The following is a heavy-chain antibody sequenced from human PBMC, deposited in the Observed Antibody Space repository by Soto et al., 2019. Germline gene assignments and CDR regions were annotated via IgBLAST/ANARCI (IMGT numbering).Heavy chain of an antibody. CDR3: ERDGGGGGGY. J-gene: IGHJ4*02. CDR1: GFTFSSYW. Sequence: EVQLVESGGGLVQPGGSLRLSCAASGFTFSSYWMHWVRQAPGKGLVWVSRINEDGSTINYADSVKGRFTISRDNAKNRLDVKINGGGAEGRVVYYGERDGGGGGGYWGQGTLVTVSS. D-gene: IGHD3-16*01. V-gene: IGHV3-74*01. CDR2: INEDGSTI.